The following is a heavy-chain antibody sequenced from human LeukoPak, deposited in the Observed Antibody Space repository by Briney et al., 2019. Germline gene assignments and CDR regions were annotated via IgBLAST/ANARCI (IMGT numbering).Heavy chain of an antibody. V-gene: IGHV4-39*01. CDR2: IYYSGST. CDR3: ATYYCGGDCYSGYFDY. J-gene: IGHJ4*02. Sequence: PSETLSLTCTVSGGSISSSSYYWGWIRQPPGKGLEWIGNIYYSGSTYYNPSLKSRVTISVVTSKKQFSLKLSSVTAADTAVYYCATYYCGGDCYSGYFDYWGQGTLVTASS. CDR1: GGSISSSSYY. D-gene: IGHD2-21*02.